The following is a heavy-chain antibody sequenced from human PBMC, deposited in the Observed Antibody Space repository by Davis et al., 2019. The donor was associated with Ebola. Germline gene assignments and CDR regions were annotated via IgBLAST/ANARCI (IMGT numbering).Heavy chain of an antibody. V-gene: IGHV3-21*01. J-gene: IGHJ5*02. CDR3: ARRSSSSPGWFDP. CDR1: GFTFSSYS. Sequence: GGSLRLSCAASGFTFSSYSMNWVRQAPGKGLEWVSSISSSSSYIYYADSVKGRFTISRDNAKNSLYLQMNSLRAEDTAVYYCARRSSSSPGWFDPWGQGTLVTVSS. CDR2: ISSSSSYI. D-gene: IGHD6-6*01.